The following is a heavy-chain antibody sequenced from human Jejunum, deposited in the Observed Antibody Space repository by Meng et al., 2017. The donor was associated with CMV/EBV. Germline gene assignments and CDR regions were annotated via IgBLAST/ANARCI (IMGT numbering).Heavy chain of an antibody. Sequence: ASGFTFSSYALRWVRQAPGKGLEWVAVISYDGTNKYYTNSVKGRFTISRDSPRNTLYLQMNSLRADDTAVYYCARGGGGSWHAFDIWGQGTMVTVSS. CDR3: ARGGGGSWHAFDI. D-gene: IGHD1-26*01. V-gene: IGHV3-30*04. CDR1: GFTFSSYA. CDR2: ISYDGTNK. J-gene: IGHJ3*02.